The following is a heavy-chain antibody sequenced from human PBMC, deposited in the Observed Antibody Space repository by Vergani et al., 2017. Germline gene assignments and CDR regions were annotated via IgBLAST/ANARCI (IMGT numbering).Heavy chain of an antibody. D-gene: IGHD6-13*01. CDR3: ARARRGYSSSWGYYMDV. CDR1: GYTFTSYD. Sequence: QVQLVQSGAEVKKPGASVKVSCKASGYTFTSYDINWVRQATGQGLEWMGWMNPNSGNTGYAQKFQGRVTMTRNTSISTAYMELSSLRSEDTAVYYCARARRGYSSSWGYYMDVWGKGTTVTVSS. V-gene: IGHV1-8*01. J-gene: IGHJ6*03. CDR2: MNPNSGNT.